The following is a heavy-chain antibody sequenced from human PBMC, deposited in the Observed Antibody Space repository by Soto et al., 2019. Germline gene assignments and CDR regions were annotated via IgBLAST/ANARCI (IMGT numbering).Heavy chain of an antibody. Sequence: KTSETLSLTCAVSPDSISPFYWSWIRQPPRQGLEWIGYIYHIGTTTLMLSLESRGTISLDSSNNQFSLKLTTVAASDTAVYYCARFRRHYFGVWGRGTLVTVSS. CDR2: IYHIGTT. CDR1: PDSISPFY. CDR3: ARFRRHYFGV. V-gene: IGHV4-59*01. D-gene: IGHD3-10*01. J-gene: IGHJ4*01.